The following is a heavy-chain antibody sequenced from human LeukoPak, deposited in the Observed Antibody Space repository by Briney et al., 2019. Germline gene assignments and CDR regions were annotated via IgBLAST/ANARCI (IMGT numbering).Heavy chain of an antibody. V-gene: IGHV1-69*05. Sequence: SVKVSCKASGGTFSSYAISWVRQAPGQGLEWMGRIIPIFGTANYAQKFQGRVTITTDESTSTAYMELSSLRSEDTAVYYCARGASGSSRYYYYMDVWGKGTTVTVSS. D-gene: IGHD3-10*01. CDR1: GGTFSSYA. CDR3: ARGASGSSRYYYYMDV. CDR2: IIPIFGTA. J-gene: IGHJ6*03.